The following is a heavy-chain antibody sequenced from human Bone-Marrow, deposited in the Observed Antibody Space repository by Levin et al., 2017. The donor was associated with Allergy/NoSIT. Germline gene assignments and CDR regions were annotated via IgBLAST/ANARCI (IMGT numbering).Heavy chain of an antibody. CDR3: ARDGAVNTVKGWFDP. V-gene: IGHV3-21*01. D-gene: IGHD4-11*01. CDR1: GFTFSSYS. CDR2: ISSSSSYI. J-gene: IGHJ5*02. Sequence: GGSLRLSCAASGFTFSSYSMNWVRQAPGKGLEWVSSISSSSSYIYYADSVKGRFTISRDNAKNSLYLQMNSLRAEDTAVYYCARDGAVNTVKGWFDPWGQGTLVTVSS.